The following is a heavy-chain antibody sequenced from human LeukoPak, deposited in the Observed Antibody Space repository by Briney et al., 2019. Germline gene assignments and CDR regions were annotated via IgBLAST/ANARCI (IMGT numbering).Heavy chain of an antibody. D-gene: IGHD3-22*01. J-gene: IGHJ5*02. CDR1: GGSISSSSYY. CDR3: ARDFYYYDSSGYYYNWRDSWFDP. V-gene: IGHV4-39*07. Sequence: SSETLSLTCTVSGGSISSSSYYWGWIRQPPGKGLEWIGSIYYSGSTYYNPSLKSRVTISVDTSKNQFSLKLSSVTAADTAVYYCARDFYYYDSSGYYYNWRDSWFDPWGQGTLVTVSS. CDR2: IYYSGST.